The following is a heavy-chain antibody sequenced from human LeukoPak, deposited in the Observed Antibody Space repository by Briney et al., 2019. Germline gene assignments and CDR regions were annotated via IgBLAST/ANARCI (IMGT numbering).Heavy chain of an antibody. D-gene: IGHD3-22*01. Sequence: ASVKVSCKASGYTFTTYGISWVRQAPGQGLEWMGWNSAYNGNTNYAQKLQGRVTMTTDTSTSTAYMELRSLRSDDTAVYYCARVNGRYYYDSSGYYHYFDYWGQGTLVTVSS. CDR1: GYTFTTYG. V-gene: IGHV1-18*04. J-gene: IGHJ4*02. CDR2: NSAYNGNT. CDR3: ARVNGRYYYDSSGYYHYFDY.